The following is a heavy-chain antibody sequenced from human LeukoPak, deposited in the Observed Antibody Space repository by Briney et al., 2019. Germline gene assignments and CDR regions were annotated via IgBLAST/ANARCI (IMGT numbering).Heavy chain of an antibody. CDR1: GFTFSDFY. CDR2: ISAAASMI. D-gene: IGHD2-2*01. V-gene: IGHV3-11*01. CDR3: ARVHCSSVSCKYDYYGLDV. J-gene: IGHJ6*02. Sequence: GGSLRLSCAASGFTFSDFYVTWVRQAPGKGLEWISDISAAASMIHYADSVKGRFTISRDNDKNSLYLQMTNLRAEDSAVYYCARVHCSSVSCKYDYYGLDVWGQGTTVIVSS.